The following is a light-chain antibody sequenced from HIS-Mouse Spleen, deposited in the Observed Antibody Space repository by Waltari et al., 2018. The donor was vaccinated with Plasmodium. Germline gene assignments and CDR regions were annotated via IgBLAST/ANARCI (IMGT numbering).Light chain of an antibody. Sequence: QSALTQPPSASGSPGQSVTISSTGTSSDVGGYHYVSLYQPHPGKAPKLRIYEVSKRPSGVPDRFSGSKSGNTASLTVSGLQAEDEADYYCSSYAGSNNLVFGGGTKLTVL. CDR1: SSDVGGYHY. V-gene: IGLV2-8*01. CDR3: SSYAGSNNLV. J-gene: IGLJ2*01. CDR2: EVS.